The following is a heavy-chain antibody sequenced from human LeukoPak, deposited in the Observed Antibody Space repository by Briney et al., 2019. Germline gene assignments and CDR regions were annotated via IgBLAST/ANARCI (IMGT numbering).Heavy chain of an antibody. Sequence: SVKVSCKASGGTFSSYAINWVRQAPGQGLEWMGGIIPMFGTTNYAQNFQGRVTITADESTSTAYMELSSLRSEDTAVYYCARSTVTFSEYFQHWGQGTLVTVSS. CDR1: GGTFSSYA. J-gene: IGHJ1*01. CDR2: IIPMFGTT. V-gene: IGHV1-69*13. D-gene: IGHD4-17*01. CDR3: ARSTVTFSEYFQH.